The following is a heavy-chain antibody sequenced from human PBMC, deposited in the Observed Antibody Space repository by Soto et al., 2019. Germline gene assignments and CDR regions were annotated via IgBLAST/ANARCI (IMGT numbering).Heavy chain of an antibody. Sequence: QVQLVQSGADVKKPGSSVKVSCEVSGGTFSNYAFTWVRQGPGQGLEWMGGIIPIFGTANYARQFKGRVAISADKSTPTTYMELSNLTSEDTAVYYCARVAETGYTSGWYYFDYWGQGSLVTVSS. CDR2: IIPIFGTA. J-gene: IGHJ4*02. V-gene: IGHV1-69*14. D-gene: IGHD6-19*01. CDR1: GGTFSNYA. CDR3: ARVAETGYTSGWYYFDY.